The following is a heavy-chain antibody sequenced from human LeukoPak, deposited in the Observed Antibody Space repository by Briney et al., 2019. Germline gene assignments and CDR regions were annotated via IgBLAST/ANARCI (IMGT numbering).Heavy chain of an antibody. D-gene: IGHD2-2*01. J-gene: IGHJ4*02. CDR2: IYYSGST. CDR3: ARDSCSSTSCRRKFDN. V-gene: IGHV4-39*07. CDR1: GGTITSSNYF. Sequence: SETLSLTCTVSGGTITSSNYFWGWIRQSPGKGLEWIGSIYYSGSTYYNPSLKSRVTISVETSKIQFSLKLSSVTAADSAVYYCARDSCSSTSCRRKFDNWGQGTLGTVSS.